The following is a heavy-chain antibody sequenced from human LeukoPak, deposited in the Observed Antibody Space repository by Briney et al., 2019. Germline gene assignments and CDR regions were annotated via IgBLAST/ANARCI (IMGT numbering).Heavy chain of an antibody. J-gene: IGHJ4*02. CDR3: ARDLVGATTIGSRGAFDY. Sequence: SETLSLTCTVSGYSISSGYYWGWIRQPPGKGLEWIGNIYLSGSTYYNPSLKSRVTISVDTSKNQFSLKLSSVTAADTAVYYCARDLVGATTIGSRGAFDYWGQGTLVTVSS. V-gene: IGHV4-38-2*02. CDR1: GYSISSGYY. CDR2: IYLSGST. D-gene: IGHD1-26*01.